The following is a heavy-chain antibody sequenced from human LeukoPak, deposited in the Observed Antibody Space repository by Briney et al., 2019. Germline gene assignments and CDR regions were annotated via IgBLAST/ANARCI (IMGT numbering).Heavy chain of an antibody. CDR2: IYSGGGT. D-gene: IGHD2/OR15-2a*01. J-gene: IGHJ4*02. CDR1: GFTVSSNY. V-gene: IGHV3-66*01. Sequence: GGSLRLSCAASGFTVSSNYMSWVRQAPGKGLEWVSVIYSGGGTYYADSVKGRFTISRDNSKNTLYLQMNSLRAEDTAVYYCARAPFADYFDYWGQGTLVTVSS. CDR3: ARAPFADYFDY.